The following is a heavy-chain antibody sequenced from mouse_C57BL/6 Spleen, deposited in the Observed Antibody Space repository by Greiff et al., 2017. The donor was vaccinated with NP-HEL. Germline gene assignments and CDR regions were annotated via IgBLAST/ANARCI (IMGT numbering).Heavy chain of an antibody. CDR1: GFTFSSYA. D-gene: IGHD1-1*01. Sequence: EVQLVESGGGLVKPGGSLKLSCAASGFTFSSYAMSWVRQTPEKRLEWVATISDGGSYTYYPDNVKGRFTISRDNAKNNLYLQMSHLKSEDTAMYYCARDRDGSSLFDYWGQGTTLTVSS. J-gene: IGHJ2*01. CDR2: ISDGGSYT. CDR3: ARDRDGSSLFDY. V-gene: IGHV5-4*01.